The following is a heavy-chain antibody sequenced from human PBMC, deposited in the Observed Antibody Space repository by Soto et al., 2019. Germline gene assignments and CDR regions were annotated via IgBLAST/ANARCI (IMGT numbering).Heavy chain of an antibody. CDR3: ARHGSGIAVAGNDAFDI. Sequence: PGESLKISCKGSGYSFTSYWISWVRQMPGKGLEWMGRIDPSDSYTNYSPSFQGHVTISADKSISTAYLQWSSLKASDTAMYYCARHGSGIAVAGNDAFDIWGQGTMVTVSS. V-gene: IGHV5-10-1*01. CDR1: GYSFTSYW. CDR2: IDPSDSYT. J-gene: IGHJ3*02. D-gene: IGHD6-19*01.